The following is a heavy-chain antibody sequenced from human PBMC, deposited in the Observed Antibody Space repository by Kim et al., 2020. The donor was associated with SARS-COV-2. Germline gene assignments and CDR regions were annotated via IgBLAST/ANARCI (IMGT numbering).Heavy chain of an antibody. D-gene: IGHD2-15*01. CDR2: GNGDT. Sequence: GNGDTIYSQKFQGRVTFTTDTSASTGHMELSSLTSEDSAVYYCLGGYYFDYWGQGTLVTVSS. CDR3: LGGYYFDY. J-gene: IGHJ4*02. V-gene: IGHV1-3*01.